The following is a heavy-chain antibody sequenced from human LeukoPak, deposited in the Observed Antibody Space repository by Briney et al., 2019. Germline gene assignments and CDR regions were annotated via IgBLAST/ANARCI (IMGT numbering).Heavy chain of an antibody. D-gene: IGHD2-21*02. CDR2: ISHRANT. CDR3: ARGRGYMYCGGDCVAFDI. V-gene: IGHV4-39*02. Sequence: PSETLSLTCTVSGDSINSGSYYWGWIRQTPGKGLEWFGSISHRANTYYNPSLRSRVTISVDTSKNQLSLKLSSVTTADTAVYYCARGRGYMYCGGDCVAFDIWGQGTMVTVSS. CDR1: GDSINSGSYY. J-gene: IGHJ3*02.